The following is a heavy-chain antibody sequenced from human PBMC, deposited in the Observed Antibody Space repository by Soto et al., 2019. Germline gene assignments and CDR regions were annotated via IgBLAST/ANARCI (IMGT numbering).Heavy chain of an antibody. CDR3: ASPIITGTTPVAFDI. J-gene: IGHJ3*02. V-gene: IGHV1-69*13. CDR2: IIPIFGTA. CDR1: GGTFSSYA. Sequence: ASVKVSCKASGGTFSSYAISWVRQAPGQGLEWMGGIIPIFGTANYAQKFQGRVTITADESTSTAYMELSSLRSEDTAVYYCASPIITGTTPVAFDIWGQGTMVTVSS. D-gene: IGHD1-7*01.